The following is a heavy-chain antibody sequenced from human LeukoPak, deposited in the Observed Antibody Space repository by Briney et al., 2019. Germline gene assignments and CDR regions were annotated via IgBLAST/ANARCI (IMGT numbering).Heavy chain of an antibody. J-gene: IGHJ4*02. CDR1: GGSISSYY. V-gene: IGHV4-59*01. CDR2: IYYSGST. Sequence: SETLSLTCTVSGGSISSYYWSWIQQPPGKGLEWIGYIYYSGSTNYNPSLKSRVTISVDTSKNQFSLKLSSVTAADTAVYYCARDRSGWEHDYWGQGTLVTVSS. D-gene: IGHD6-19*01. CDR3: ARDRSGWEHDY.